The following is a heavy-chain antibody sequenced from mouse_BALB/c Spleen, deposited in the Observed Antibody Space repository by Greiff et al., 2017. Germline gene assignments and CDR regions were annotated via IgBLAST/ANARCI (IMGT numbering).Heavy chain of an antibody. CDR3: ARKEYGNRWYAMDY. CDR2: IWSGGST. V-gene: IGHV2-2*02. Sequence: VKLMESGPGLVQPSQSLSITCTVSGFSLTSYGVHWVRQSPGKGLEWLGVIWSGGSTDYNAAFISRLSISKDNSKSQVFFKMNSLQANDTAIYYCARKEYGNRWYAMDYWGQGTSVTVSS. CDR1: GFSLTSYG. J-gene: IGHJ4*01. D-gene: IGHD2-10*02.